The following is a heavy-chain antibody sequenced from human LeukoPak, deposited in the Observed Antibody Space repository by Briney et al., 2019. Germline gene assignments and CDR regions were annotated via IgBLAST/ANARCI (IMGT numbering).Heavy chain of an antibody. Sequence: SETLSLTCAVYGGSFSGYYWSWIRQPPGKGLEWIGEINHSGSTNYNPSLKSRVTISVDTSKNQLSLKLSSVTAADTAVYYCARGPLTHLFDYWAREPWSPSPQ. CDR2: INHSGST. J-gene: IGHJ4*02. D-gene: IGHD7-27*01. CDR3: ARGPLTHLFDY. V-gene: IGHV4-34*01. CDR1: GGSFSGYY.